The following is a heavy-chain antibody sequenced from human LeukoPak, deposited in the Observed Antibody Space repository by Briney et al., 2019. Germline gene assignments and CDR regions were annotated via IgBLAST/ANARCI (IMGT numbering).Heavy chain of an antibody. V-gene: IGHV1-69*05. Sequence: ASVKVSCKASGGTFSSYAISWVRQAPGQGLEWMGRIIPIFGTANYAQKFQGRVTITTDESTTTAYMELSSLRSEDRAVYYFARAAGYYLAEYFHHWGQGTLVTVSS. D-gene: IGHD3-9*01. CDR3: ARAAGYYLAEYFHH. J-gene: IGHJ1*01. CDR1: GGTFSSYA. CDR2: IIPIFGTA.